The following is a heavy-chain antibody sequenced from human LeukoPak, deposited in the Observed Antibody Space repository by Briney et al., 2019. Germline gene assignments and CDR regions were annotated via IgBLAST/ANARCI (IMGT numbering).Heavy chain of an antibody. CDR3: AKGGYSSGWYRDYFDY. J-gene: IGHJ4*02. CDR1: GFTFSSYA. D-gene: IGHD6-19*01. V-gene: IGHV3-23*01. Sequence: GGSLRLSCAASGFTFSSYAMSWVRQAPGKGLEWVSSISGSEGSPYYADSVKGRFTISRDNSKNTLYLQMNSLRAEDTAVYYCAKGGYSSGWYRDYFDYWGQGTLVTVSS. CDR2: ISGSEGSP.